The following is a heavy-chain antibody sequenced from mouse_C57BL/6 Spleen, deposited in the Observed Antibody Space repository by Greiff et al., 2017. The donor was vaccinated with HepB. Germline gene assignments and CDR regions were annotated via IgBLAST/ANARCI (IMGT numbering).Heavy chain of an antibody. V-gene: IGHV1-55*01. D-gene: IGHD3-3*01. CDR2: IYPGSGST. CDR1: GYTFTSYW. Sequence: QVQLQQPGAELVKPGASVKMSCKASGYTFTSYWINWVKQRPGQGLEWIGDIYPGSGSTNYNEKFKSKATLTVDTSSTTAYMQLSSLTSEDSAVYCCARKGLGYAMDYWGQGTTVTVSS. CDR3: ARKGLGYAMDY. J-gene: IGHJ4*01.